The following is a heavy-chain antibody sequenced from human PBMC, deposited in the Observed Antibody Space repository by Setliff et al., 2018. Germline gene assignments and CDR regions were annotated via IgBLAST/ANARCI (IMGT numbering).Heavy chain of an antibody. CDR3: ARTFYYDVSDYSGDAFVI. CDR2: IHHSGST. CDR1: GGSLSDYY. D-gene: IGHD3-22*01. Sequence: SETLSLTCAVYGGSLSDYYWSWIRQPPGKGLEWIGEIHHSGSTNYNPSLKSRVTISVDTSKNQFSLKLSSVTAADTAVYYCARTFYYDVSDYSGDAFVIWGQGTLVTVSS. J-gene: IGHJ3*02. V-gene: IGHV4-34*01.